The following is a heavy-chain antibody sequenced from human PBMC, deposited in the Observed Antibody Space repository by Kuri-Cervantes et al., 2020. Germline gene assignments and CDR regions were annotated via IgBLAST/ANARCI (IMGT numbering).Heavy chain of an antibody. J-gene: IGHJ2*01. Sequence: GSLRLSCAVYGESFSGYYWSWIRQPPGKGLEWIGEINHSGSTNYNPSLKSRVTISVDTSKNQFSLKLSSVTAADTAVYYCARVFGDYGDRYFDLWGRGTLVTVSS. CDR2: INHSGST. CDR1: GESFSGYY. D-gene: IGHD4-17*01. V-gene: IGHV4-34*01. CDR3: ARVFGDYGDRYFDL.